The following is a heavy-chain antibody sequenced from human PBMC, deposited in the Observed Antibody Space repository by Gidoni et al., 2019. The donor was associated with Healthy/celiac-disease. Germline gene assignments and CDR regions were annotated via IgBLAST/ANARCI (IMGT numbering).Heavy chain of an antibody. CDR3: ARALSIAARPPYYYGMDV. J-gene: IGHJ6*02. CDR2: IGTAGDT. V-gene: IGHV3-13*01. D-gene: IGHD6-6*01. Sequence: EVQLVESGGGLVQPGGSLRLSCAASGFTFSSYDMHWVRQATGKGLEWVSAIGTAGDTYYPGSVKGRFTISRENAKNSLYLQMNSLRAGDTAVYYCARALSIAARPPYYYGMDVWGQGTTVTVSS. CDR1: GFTFSSYD.